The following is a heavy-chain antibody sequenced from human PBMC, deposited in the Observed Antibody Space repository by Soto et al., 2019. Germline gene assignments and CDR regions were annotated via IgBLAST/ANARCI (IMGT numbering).Heavy chain of an antibody. CDR2: FYYTGST. J-gene: IGHJ4*02. CDR1: GGSVSSGNYY. Sequence: QVQLQESGPGLVKPSETLSLTCTVSGGSVSSGNYYWSWIRQPPGKGLEWIGYFYYTGSTNYNPSRKSRVTLSIDASKTQFSLRLSSVTAADTAVYYCARSMHYSDGSNYSPFDYWGQGTLVTVSS. CDR3: ARSMHYSDGSNYSPFDY. V-gene: IGHV4-61*01. D-gene: IGHD3-22*01.